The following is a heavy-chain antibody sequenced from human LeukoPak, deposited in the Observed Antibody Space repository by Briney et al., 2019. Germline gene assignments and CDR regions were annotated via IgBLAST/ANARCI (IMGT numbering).Heavy chain of an antibody. Sequence: GGSLRLSCAASGFSFSSYSMSWVRQAPGKGLERVSIISSSSSAIYDADSVKGRFTISRDNAKNSLYLQMNSLRAEDTAVYYCARGDTVVTRHMDVWGKGTTVIVSS. CDR1: GFSFSSYS. CDR3: ARGDTVVTRHMDV. J-gene: IGHJ6*03. CDR2: ISSSSSAI. D-gene: IGHD4-23*01. V-gene: IGHV3-21*01.